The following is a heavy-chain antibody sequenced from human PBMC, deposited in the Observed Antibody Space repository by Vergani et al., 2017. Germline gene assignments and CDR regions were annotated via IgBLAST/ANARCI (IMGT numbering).Heavy chain of an antibody. CDR1: GFTFGDYA. Sequence: VQLVESGGGVVQPGRSLRLSCTASGFTFGDYAMSWFRQAPGKGLEWVGFIRSKAYGGTTEYAASVKGRFTISRDDSKSIAYLQMNSLKTEDTAVYYCTRVPGGYNLPPFSGFDYWGQGTLVTVSS. CDR2: IRSKAYGGTT. D-gene: IGHD5-24*01. J-gene: IGHJ4*02. CDR3: TRVPGGYNLPPFSGFDY. V-gene: IGHV3-49*03.